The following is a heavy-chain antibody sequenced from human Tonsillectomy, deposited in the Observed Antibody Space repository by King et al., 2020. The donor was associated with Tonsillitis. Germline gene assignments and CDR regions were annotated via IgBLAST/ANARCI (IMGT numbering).Heavy chain of an antibody. CDR1: GFTFSSYG. D-gene: IGHD2-2*01. CDR2: IGYGGSNK. Sequence: QLQESGGGVVQPGRSLRLSCAASGFTFSSYGMHWVRQAPGKGLEWVAVIGYGGSNKNYADPVKGRFPIPRDNFNNTLYLQLNSLSAEDRAVYYCARPKVRTDAMDVWGQGTTVTVSS. CDR3: ARPKVRTDAMDV. V-gene: IGHV3-33*01. J-gene: IGHJ6*02.